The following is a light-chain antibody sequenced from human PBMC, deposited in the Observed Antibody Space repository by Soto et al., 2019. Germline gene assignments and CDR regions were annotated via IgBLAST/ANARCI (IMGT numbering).Light chain of an antibody. CDR3: QQYIHWPWT. CDR2: DAS. CDR1: QSVSSN. V-gene: IGKV3-15*01. J-gene: IGKJ1*01. Sequence: EIVMAQSPATLSVPPGERATLSCRASQSVSSNLAWYQQKSGKAPTFLRHDASTRATGIQASFSGSGSGSEFTLTISCLQSEDFAVYYCQQYIHWPWTFGQWTKWEIQ.